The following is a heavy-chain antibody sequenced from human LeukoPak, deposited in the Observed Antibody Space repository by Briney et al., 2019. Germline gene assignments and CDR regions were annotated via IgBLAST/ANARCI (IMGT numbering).Heavy chain of an antibody. CDR3: TKGPTYGGAFHI. D-gene: IGHD3-10*01. J-gene: IGHJ3*02. V-gene: IGHV3-30*18. Sequence: GGSLRLSCVASGFTFSNSGMHWVRQAPGKGLEWVAVISYDGSYKYYADSVKGRFTISRDSSKNTLYLQMNSLRPEDTAVYSCTKGPTYGGAFHIWGQGTMVTVSS. CDR1: GFTFSNSG. CDR2: ISYDGSYK.